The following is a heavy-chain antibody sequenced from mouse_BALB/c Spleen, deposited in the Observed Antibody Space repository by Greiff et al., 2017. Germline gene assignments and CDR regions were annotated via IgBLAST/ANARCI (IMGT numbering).Heavy chain of an antibody. J-gene: IGHJ3*01. Sequence: EVQGVESGPELVKPGASVKMSCKASGYTFTSYVMHWVKQKPGQGLEWIGYINPYNDGTKYNEKFKGKATLTSDKSSSTAYMELSSLTSEDSAVYYCANGYDWFAYWGQGTLVTVSA. CDR2: INPYNDGT. CDR1: GYTFTSYV. D-gene: IGHD2-2*01. V-gene: IGHV1-14*01. CDR3: ANGYDWFAY.